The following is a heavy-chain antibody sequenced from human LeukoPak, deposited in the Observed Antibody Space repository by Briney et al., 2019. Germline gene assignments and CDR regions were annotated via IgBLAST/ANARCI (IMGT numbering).Heavy chain of an antibody. Sequence: ASVTVSCKASGYTFTGYYMHWVRQAPGQGLEWMGWINPNGGGTNYAQNFQGRVTLTRDTSISTAYMEVSRLESDDTAVYYCARENNSGWYRKAAFDYWGQGTLVTVTS. D-gene: IGHD6-19*01. CDR2: INPNGGGT. J-gene: IGHJ4*02. CDR3: ARENNSGWYRKAAFDY. CDR1: GYTFTGYY. V-gene: IGHV1-2*02.